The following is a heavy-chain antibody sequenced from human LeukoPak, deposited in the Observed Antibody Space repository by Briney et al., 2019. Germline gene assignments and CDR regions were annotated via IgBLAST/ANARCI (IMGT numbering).Heavy chain of an antibody. J-gene: IGHJ5*02. D-gene: IGHD3-3*01. Sequence: ASVKVSCKTSADTLSGDDVHWVRQAPGQGLEWLGWLSPDDGFTGYAQDFQGRLTMTTGTPINTVFMELSGLKSEDTAVYYCATESVISISGVVFHYFDPWGQGTQVTVSS. CDR1: ADTLSGDD. V-gene: IGHV1-8*01. CDR2: LSPDDGFT. CDR3: ATESVISISGVVFHYFDP.